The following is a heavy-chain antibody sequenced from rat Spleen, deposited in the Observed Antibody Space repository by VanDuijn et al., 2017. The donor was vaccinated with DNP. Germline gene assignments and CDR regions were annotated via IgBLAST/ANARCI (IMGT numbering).Heavy chain of an antibody. Sequence: EVQLVESGGGLVQPGRSLRLSCAASGFTFSDYNMAWVRQAPKKGLEWVTTISYDGSSAYYRDSVKGRFTISRDNAKSTLYLQMGSLKSEDTATYFCSTLNYYASLSGYFDYWGQGVMVTVSS. CDR3: STLNYYASLSGYFDY. CDR1: GFTFSDYN. J-gene: IGHJ2*01. V-gene: IGHV5-7*01. CDR2: ISYDGSSA. D-gene: IGHD1-12*01.